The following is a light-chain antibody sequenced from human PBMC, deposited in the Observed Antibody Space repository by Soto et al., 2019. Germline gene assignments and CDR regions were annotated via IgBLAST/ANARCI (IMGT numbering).Light chain of an antibody. Sequence: IKLTQSPSSFSASVGARVTITGGASQDIAIYLAWYQQKPGEAPKLLIYAASTLYGGVPSRFSGSGSGTDLALTITSLQAEDFATYYCQQLRMYPSTFGGGTKVDIK. CDR3: QQLRMYPST. CDR2: AAS. V-gene: IGKV1-9*01. J-gene: IGKJ4*01. CDR1: QDIAIY.